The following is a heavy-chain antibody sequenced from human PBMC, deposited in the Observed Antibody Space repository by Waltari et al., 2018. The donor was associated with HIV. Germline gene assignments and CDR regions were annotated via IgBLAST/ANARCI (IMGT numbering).Heavy chain of an antibody. CDR3: ARRGVGATTDDYFDY. CDR1: GGSISSSSYY. CDR2: IYYSGST. J-gene: IGHJ4*02. D-gene: IGHD1-26*01. Sequence: QLQLQESGPGLVKPSETLSLTCTVSGGSISSSSYYWGWIRQPPGKGLEWIGSIYYSGSTYYNPSLKSRVTISVDTSKNQFSLKLSSVTAADTAVYYCARRGVGATTDDYFDYWGQGTLVTVSS. V-gene: IGHV4-39*01.